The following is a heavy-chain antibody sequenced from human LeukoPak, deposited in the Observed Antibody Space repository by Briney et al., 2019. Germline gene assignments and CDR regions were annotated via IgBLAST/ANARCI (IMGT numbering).Heavy chain of an antibody. V-gene: IGHV3-30*04. J-gene: IGHJ4*02. CDR1: GFTFSSYA. CDR3: AREGGITMVRGVIITFHKYFDY. CDR2: ISYDGSNK. Sequence: HPGRSLRLSCAASGFTFSSYAMHWVRQAPGKGLEWVAVISYDGSNKYYADSVKGRFTISRDNSKNTPYLQMNSLRAEDTAVYYCAREGGITMVRGVIITFHKYFDYWGQGTLVTVSS. D-gene: IGHD3-10*01.